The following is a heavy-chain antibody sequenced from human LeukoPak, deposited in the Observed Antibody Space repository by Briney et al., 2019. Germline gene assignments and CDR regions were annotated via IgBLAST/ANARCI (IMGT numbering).Heavy chain of an antibody. V-gene: IGHV3-23*01. Sequence: GGSLRLSCAASGFTFSSYSMNWVRQAPGKGLEWVSAISGSGGSTYYADSVKGRFTISRDNSKNTLYLQMNSLRAEDTAVYYCAKFCSGGSCYDHFDYWGQGTLVTVSS. CDR3: AKFCSGGSCYDHFDY. D-gene: IGHD2-15*01. J-gene: IGHJ4*02. CDR1: GFTFSSYS. CDR2: ISGSGGST.